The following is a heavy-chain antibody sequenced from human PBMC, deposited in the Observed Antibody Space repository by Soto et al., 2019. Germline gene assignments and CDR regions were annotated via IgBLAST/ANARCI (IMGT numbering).Heavy chain of an antibody. V-gene: IGHV4-39*01. CDR1: RCSISSSSYY. CDR2: IYYSGST. CDR3: AIHGVIAAAGTDYYYGMDV. D-gene: IGHD6-13*01. Sequence: SETLSLTSTVARCSISSSSYYWASIGQPPGKGLEWIGSIYYSGSTYYNPSLKSRVTISVDTSKNQFSLKLSSVTAADTAVYYCAIHGVIAAAGTDYYYGMDVWGQGTTVT. J-gene: IGHJ6*02.